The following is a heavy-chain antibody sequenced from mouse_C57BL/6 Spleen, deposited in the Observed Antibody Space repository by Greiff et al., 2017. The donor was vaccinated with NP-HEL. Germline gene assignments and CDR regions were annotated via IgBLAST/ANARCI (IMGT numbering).Heavy chain of an antibody. Sequence: EVQGVESGGGLVKPGGSLKLSCAASGFTFSSYAMSWVRQTPEKRLEWVATISDGGSYTYYPDNVKGRFTISRDNAKNNLYLQMSHLKSEDTAMYYCARDRGNYYGSSNYFDYWGQGTTLTVSS. CDR1: GFTFSSYA. CDR2: ISDGGSYT. V-gene: IGHV5-4*01. D-gene: IGHD1-1*01. CDR3: ARDRGNYYGSSNYFDY. J-gene: IGHJ2*01.